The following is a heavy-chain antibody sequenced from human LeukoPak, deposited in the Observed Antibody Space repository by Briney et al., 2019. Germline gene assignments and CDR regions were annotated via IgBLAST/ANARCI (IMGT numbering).Heavy chain of an antibody. J-gene: IGHJ5*02. D-gene: IGHD2-2*02. CDR3: ARDPSIVVVPATIGWFDP. V-gene: IGHV3-21*01. CDR2: ISSSSSYI. Sequence: PGGSLRLSCVASGFTFSSYSMNWVRQAPGKGLEWVSSISSSSSYIYYADSVKGRFTISRDNAKNSLYLQMNSLRAEDTAVYYCARDPSIVVVPATIGWFDPWGQGTLVTVSS. CDR1: GFTFSSYS.